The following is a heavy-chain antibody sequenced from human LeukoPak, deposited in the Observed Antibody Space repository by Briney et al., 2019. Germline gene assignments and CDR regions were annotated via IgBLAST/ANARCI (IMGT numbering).Heavy chain of an antibody. Sequence: PGRSLRLSCAASGFTFSSYGMHWVRQAPRKGLEWVAVIWYDGRNKFYADSLKGRFTISRDNSKNTLYLQMNSLRAEDTAVYYCARVNRGDAFDIWGQGTLFTVSS. D-gene: IGHD3-16*02. CDR3: ARVNRGDAFDI. CDR1: GFTFSSYG. CDR2: IWYDGRNK. J-gene: IGHJ3*02. V-gene: IGHV3-33*01.